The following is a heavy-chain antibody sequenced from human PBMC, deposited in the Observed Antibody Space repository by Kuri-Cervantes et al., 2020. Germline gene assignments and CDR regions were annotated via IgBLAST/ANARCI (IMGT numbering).Heavy chain of an antibody. V-gene: IGHV3-7*01. J-gene: IGHJ4*02. CDR1: GFIFSSNW. Sequence: GGSLRLSCAASGFIFSSNWMSWVRQAPGKGLEWVANIKQDGSEKYYVDSVKGRFTISRDNAKNSLYLQMNSLRAEDTAVYYCARGADSSSSVFDYWGQGTLVTVSS. CDR2: IKQDGSEK. CDR3: ARGADSSSSVFDY. D-gene: IGHD6-13*01.